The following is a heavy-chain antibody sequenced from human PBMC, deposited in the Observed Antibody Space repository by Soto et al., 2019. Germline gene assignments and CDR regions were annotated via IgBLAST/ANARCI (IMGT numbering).Heavy chain of an antibody. CDR1: VDSITTYY. V-gene: IGHV4-4*07. CDR2: IDTSGNP. CDR3: ARYSNNWFQTEGMDV. Sequence: SETLSLTCTVSVDSITTYYWSWIRQPAGKGLEWIGRIDTSGNPNYNPSLKSRVTMSVDTSKKQFSLKLTSVTAADTAVYYCARYSNNWFQTEGMDVWGQGTTVTVSS. J-gene: IGHJ6*02. D-gene: IGHD6-13*01.